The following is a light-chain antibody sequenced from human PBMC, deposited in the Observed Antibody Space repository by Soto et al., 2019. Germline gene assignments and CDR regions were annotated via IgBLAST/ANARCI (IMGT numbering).Light chain of an antibody. CDR3: RSYTSSSTLV. CDR1: SSDVGGYNY. Sequence: QSALTQPASVSGSPGQSITISCTGTSSDVGGYNYVSWYQQHPGKAPKLMIYEVSNRPSGVSNRFSGSKSGNTASLTISGLQAEDEAGCCCRSYTSSSTLVFGGGTKLTVL. CDR2: EVS. J-gene: IGLJ2*01. V-gene: IGLV2-14*01.